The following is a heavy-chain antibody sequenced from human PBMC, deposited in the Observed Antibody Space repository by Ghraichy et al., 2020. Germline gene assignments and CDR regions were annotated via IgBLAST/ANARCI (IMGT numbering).Heavy chain of an antibody. CDR1: GFNFSSYA. Sequence: GGSLRLSCAASGFNFSSYAMRWVRQAPGKGLEWVSAISGSGGSTYYADSVKGRFTISRDNSKNTLHLQMNSLRAQDTAVYYCVKGSYSPEYYYYMDVWGKGTTVTVSS. D-gene: IGHD3-10*01. V-gene: IGHV3-23*01. CDR3: VKGSYSPEYYYYMDV. J-gene: IGHJ6*03. CDR2: ISGSGGST.